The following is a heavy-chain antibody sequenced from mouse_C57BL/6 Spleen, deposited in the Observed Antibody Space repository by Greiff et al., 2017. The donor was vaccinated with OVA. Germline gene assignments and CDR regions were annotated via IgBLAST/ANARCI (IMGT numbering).Heavy chain of an antibody. V-gene: IGHV1-82*01. J-gene: IGHJ2*01. CDR2: IYPGDGDT. CDR1: GYAFSSSW. D-gene: IGHD2-5*01. CDR3: ARSFYYSNYVGFDY. Sequence: VQLQQSGPELVKPGASVKISCKASGYAFSSSWMNWVKQRPGKGLEWIGRIYPGDGDTNCNGKFKGKATLTADKSSSTAYMQLSSLTSEDSAVYFCARSFYYSNYVGFDYWGQGTTLTVSS.